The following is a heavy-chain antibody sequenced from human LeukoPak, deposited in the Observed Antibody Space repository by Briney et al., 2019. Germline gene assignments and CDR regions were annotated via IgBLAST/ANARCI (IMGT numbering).Heavy chain of an antibody. CDR2: ISSNGGST. V-gene: IGHV3-64*04. D-gene: IGHD6-13*01. CDR3: AKGLPFKGIAAAEGLDY. J-gene: IGHJ4*02. CDR1: GFTFSIYS. Sequence: PGGSLRLSCAASGFTFSIYSMHWVRQAPGKGLEYVSRISSNGGSTYYADSVKGRFTISRDNSKNTLYLQMNTLRAEDTAVYYCAKGLPFKGIAAAEGLDYWGQGTLVTVSS.